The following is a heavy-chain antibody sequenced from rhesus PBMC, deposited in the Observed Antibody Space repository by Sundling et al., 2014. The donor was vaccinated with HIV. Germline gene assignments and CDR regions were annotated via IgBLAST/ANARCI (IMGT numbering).Heavy chain of an antibody. CDR2: ISSGGGST. D-gene: IGHD4-4*01. J-gene: IGHJ6*01. V-gene: IGHV3S42*01. CDR1: GFTFSNYG. Sequence: EVQLVESGGGLVQPGGSLRLSCAPSGFTFSNYGMYWVRQAPGKGPEWISAISSGGGSTYYADSVKGRFTISRDNSKNTLSLQMNSLRAEDTAVYYCAKDRSGSYPFYGLDSWGQGVVVTVSS. CDR3: AKDRSGSYPFYGLDS.